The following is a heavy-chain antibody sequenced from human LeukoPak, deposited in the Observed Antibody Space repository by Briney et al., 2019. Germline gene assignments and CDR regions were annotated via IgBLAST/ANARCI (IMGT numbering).Heavy chain of an antibody. D-gene: IGHD3-3*01. CDR1: GFTFSSYG. J-gene: IGHJ4*02. V-gene: IGHV3-30*18. Sequence: PGGSLRLSCAASGFTFSSYGMNWVRQAPGKGLEWVAVISYDGSNEYYADSVKGRFTISRDNSKNTLYLQMNSLRAEDTAVYYCAKDFIPSGDVQFLEWLWDYWGQGTLVTVSS. CDR2: ISYDGSNE. CDR3: AKDFIPSGDVQFLEWLWDY.